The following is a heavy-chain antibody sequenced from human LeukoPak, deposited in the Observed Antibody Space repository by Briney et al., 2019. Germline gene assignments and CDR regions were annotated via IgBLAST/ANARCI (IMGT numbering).Heavy chain of an antibody. CDR2: ITTVSGDT. CDR3: AARPGLAVAGLDY. CDR1: GYSFTNSA. J-gene: IGHJ4*02. V-gene: IGHV1-3*04. Sequence: ASVKVSCKASGYSFTNSAVHWVRQAPGQRLEWMGWITTVSGDTRYSQKFQDRVTITRDTSASTAYMELSGLTSEDTAVYYCAARPGLAVAGLDYWGRGTLVTVSS. D-gene: IGHD6-19*01.